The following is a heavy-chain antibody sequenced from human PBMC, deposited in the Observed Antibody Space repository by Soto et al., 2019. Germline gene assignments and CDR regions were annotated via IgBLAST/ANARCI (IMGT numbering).Heavy chain of an antibody. V-gene: IGHV3-30-3*01. CDR1: GFTFSSYA. CDR3: ARDDILTGYYPWNYYYYGMDV. D-gene: IGHD3-9*01. Sequence: GGSLRLSCAASGFTFSSYAMHWVRQAPGKGLEWVAVISYDGSNKYYADSVKGRFTISRDNSKNTLYLQMNSLRAEDTAVYYCARDDILTGYYPWNYYYYGMDVWGQGTTVTVSS. J-gene: IGHJ6*02. CDR2: ISYDGSNK.